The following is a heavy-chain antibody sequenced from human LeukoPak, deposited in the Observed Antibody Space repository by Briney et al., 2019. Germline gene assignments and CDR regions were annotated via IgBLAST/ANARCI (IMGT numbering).Heavy chain of an antibody. CDR2: ISGSSSTI. Sequence: GGSLRLSCAASGFTFSSYSMNWVRQAPGKGLEWVSYISGSSSTIYHADSVKGRFTISRDNAKNSLYLQMNSLRDEDTAVYYCAREGLTATGRGWFDPWGQGTLVTVSS. J-gene: IGHJ5*02. CDR1: GFTFSSYS. V-gene: IGHV3-48*02. D-gene: IGHD6-13*01. CDR3: AREGLTATGRGWFDP.